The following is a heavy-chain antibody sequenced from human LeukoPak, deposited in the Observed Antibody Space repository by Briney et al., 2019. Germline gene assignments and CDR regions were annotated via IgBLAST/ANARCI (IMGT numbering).Heavy chain of an antibody. CDR2: ISYDGSNK. D-gene: IGHD3-3*01. CDR1: GFTFSSYG. V-gene: IGHV3-30*18. CDR3: AKVAGITIFGAYFDY. Sequence: GGSLRLSCAASGFTFSSYGMHCVRQAPGKGLEWVAVISYDGSNKYYADSVKGRFTISRDNSKNTLYLQMNSLRAEDTAVYYCAKVAGITIFGAYFDYWGQGTLVTVSS. J-gene: IGHJ4*02.